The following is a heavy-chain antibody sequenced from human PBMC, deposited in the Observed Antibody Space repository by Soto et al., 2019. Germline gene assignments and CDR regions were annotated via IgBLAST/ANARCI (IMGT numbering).Heavy chain of an antibody. D-gene: IGHD3-3*01. Sequence: GGSLRLSCASSGVTFSSYAMSWVRQAPGKGLEWVSAISGSGGSTYYADSVKGRFTISRDNSKNTLYLQMNSLRAEDMAVYYCAKDPRRPIFGVVPLPYNWFDPWGQGTLVTVSS. CDR1: GVTFSSYA. J-gene: IGHJ5*02. V-gene: IGHV3-23*01. CDR3: AKDPRRPIFGVVPLPYNWFDP. CDR2: ISGSGGST.